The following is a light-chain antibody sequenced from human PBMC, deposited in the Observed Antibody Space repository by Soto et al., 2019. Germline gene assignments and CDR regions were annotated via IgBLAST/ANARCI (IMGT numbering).Light chain of an antibody. CDR2: DVN. V-gene: IGLV2-14*01. J-gene: IGLJ3*02. CDR3: YSFTASTTWV. Sequence: QLVLTQPASVSGSPGQSITISCTGTSSDVGGYNYVSWYQQEPGKAPKLIIYDVNNRPSGVSNRFSGSKSGNTASLLISGLQAEDEADYYCYSFTASTTWVFGGGTKLTV. CDR1: SSDVGGYNY.